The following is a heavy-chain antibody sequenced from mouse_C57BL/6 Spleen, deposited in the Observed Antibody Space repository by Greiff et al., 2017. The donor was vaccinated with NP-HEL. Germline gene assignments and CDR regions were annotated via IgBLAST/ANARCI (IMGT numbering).Heavy chain of an antibody. Sequence: EVQLQQSGPVLVKPGASVKMSCKASGYTFTDYYMNWVKQSHGKSLEWIGVINPYNGGTSYNQQFKGKATLTVDKSSSTAYMELNSLTSEDSAVYYCARWAITTVVAYYFDYWGQGTTLTVSS. D-gene: IGHD1-1*01. CDR3: ARWAITTVVAYYFDY. CDR2: INPYNGGT. CDR1: GYTFTDYY. J-gene: IGHJ2*01. V-gene: IGHV1-19*01.